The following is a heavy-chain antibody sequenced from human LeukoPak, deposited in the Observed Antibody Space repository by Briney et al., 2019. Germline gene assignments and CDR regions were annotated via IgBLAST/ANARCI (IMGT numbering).Heavy chain of an antibody. CDR2: INSDGSST. V-gene: IGHV3-74*01. J-gene: IGHJ6*02. Sequence: GGSLRLSCAASGFTFSIYWMHWVRQAPGKGLVWVSRINSDGSSTSYADSVKGRFTISRDNAKNTLYLQMNSLRADDTAVYYCARDLIAAAGIYYYYGMDVWGQGTTVTVSS. CDR3: ARDLIAAAGIYYYYGMDV. CDR1: GFTFSIYW. D-gene: IGHD6-13*01.